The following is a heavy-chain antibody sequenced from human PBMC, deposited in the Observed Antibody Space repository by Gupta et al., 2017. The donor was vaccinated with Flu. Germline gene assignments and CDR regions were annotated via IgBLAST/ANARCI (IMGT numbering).Heavy chain of an antibody. CDR3: ARASGDCSVINCAKFDY. Sequence: QVQLVQSGAEVKKPGSSVKVSCKASGGTFSHYSINWVRQAPGQGLEWMGGIIPLFGTANYAQKCQGRVTITADKSTSTAYMELSSLRYEDTAMFYCARASGDCSVINCAKFDYWGQGTLVTVSS. CDR1: GGTFSHYS. J-gene: IGHJ4*02. D-gene: IGHD2-21*02. CDR2: IIPLFGTA. V-gene: IGHV1-69*06.